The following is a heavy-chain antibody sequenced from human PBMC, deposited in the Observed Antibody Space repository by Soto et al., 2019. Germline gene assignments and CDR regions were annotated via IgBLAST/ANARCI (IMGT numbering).Heavy chain of an antibody. CDR2: IIAYNGNT. CDR3: ARWTYDFWSGYSDY. D-gene: IGHD3-3*01. Sequence: GASVKVSCKASGYTFTSYGISWVRQAPGQGLEWMGWIIAYNGNTNYAQKLQGRVTMSTDTSTSTAYMERGSRRSDDTAVYSCARWTYDFWSGYSDYWGQGTLVTV. CDR1: GYTFTSYG. V-gene: IGHV1-18*04. J-gene: IGHJ4*02.